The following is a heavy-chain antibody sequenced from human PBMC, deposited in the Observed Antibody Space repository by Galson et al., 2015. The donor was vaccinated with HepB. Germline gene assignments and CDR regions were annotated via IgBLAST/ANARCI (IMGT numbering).Heavy chain of an antibody. CDR3: ARGQYQLQRSLYYFDY. CDR2: INHSGST. D-gene: IGHD2-2*01. J-gene: IGHJ4*02. CDR1: GGSFSGYY. V-gene: IGHV4-34*01. Sequence: ETLSLTCAVYGGSFSGYYWSWIRQPPGKGLEWIGEINHSGSTNYNPSLKSRVTISVDTSKNQFSLKLSSVTAADTAVYYCARGQYQLQRSLYYFDYWGQGTLVTVSS.